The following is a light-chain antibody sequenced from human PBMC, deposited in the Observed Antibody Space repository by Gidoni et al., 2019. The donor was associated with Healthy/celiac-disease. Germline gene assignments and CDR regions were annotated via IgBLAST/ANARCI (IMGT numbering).Light chain of an antibody. Sequence: QSALTQPASVSGSPGQSITISCTGTSSDVGGYNYVSWYQQHPCKAPKLMIYEVSNQPSGVSHRFSGSKSGNTASLTISGLQAEDEADYYCSSYTSSSTVFGGGTKLTVL. J-gene: IGLJ2*01. CDR3: SSYTSSSTV. V-gene: IGLV2-14*01. CDR2: EVS. CDR1: SSDVGGYNY.